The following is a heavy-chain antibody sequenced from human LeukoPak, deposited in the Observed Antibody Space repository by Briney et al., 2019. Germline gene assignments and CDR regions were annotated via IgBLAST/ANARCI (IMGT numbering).Heavy chain of an antibody. D-gene: IGHD3-10*01. Sequence: PSETLSLTCTVSGASISSTSYYWGWIRQPPGKGLEWIGSTYYRGTTYYNPSLKSRVTISVDTSKNQFSLQLSSVTAADTAVYYCARVANYYGSGSYWGYYFDYWGQGTLVTVSS. CDR3: ARVANYYGSGSYWGYYFDY. CDR2: TYYRGTT. CDR1: GASISSTSYY. J-gene: IGHJ4*02. V-gene: IGHV4-39*07.